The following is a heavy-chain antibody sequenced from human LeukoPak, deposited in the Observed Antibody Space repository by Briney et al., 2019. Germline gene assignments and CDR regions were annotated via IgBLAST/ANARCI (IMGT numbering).Heavy chain of an antibody. J-gene: IGHJ4*02. D-gene: IGHD3-10*01. CDR3: AKDASYYYGSGSYYTPPPYFDY. CDR2: ISWNSGSI. CDR1: GFTFDDYA. V-gene: IGHV3-9*01. Sequence: GRSLRLSCAASGFTFDDYAMHWVRQAPGKGLEWVSGISWNSGSIGYADSVKGRFTISRDNAKNSLYLQMNSLRAEDTALYYCAKDASYYYGSGSYYTPPPYFDYWGQGTLVTVSS.